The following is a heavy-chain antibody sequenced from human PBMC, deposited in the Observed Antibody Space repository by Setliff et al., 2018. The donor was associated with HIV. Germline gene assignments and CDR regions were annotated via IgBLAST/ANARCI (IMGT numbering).Heavy chain of an antibody. Sequence: PSETLSLTCTVYGGSFSNYYTNWIRQPPGKGLEWIGELSPSGTTRSNPSLQSRVTISLDTSNNQFSPKLTSVTAADTAMYYCASFFVTTVTNQDYWGQGTPVTVSS. CDR1: GGSFSNYY. J-gene: IGHJ4*02. D-gene: IGHD4-17*01. V-gene: IGHV4-34*01. CDR3: ASFFVTTVTNQDY. CDR2: LSPSGTT.